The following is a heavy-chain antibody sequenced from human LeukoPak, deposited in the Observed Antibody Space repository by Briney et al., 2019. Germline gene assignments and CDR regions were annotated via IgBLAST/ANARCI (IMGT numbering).Heavy chain of an antibody. CDR3: ARNTYYYDSSGYYEGGWFDY. Sequence: ASVKVSCKASGYTFTGYYMHWVRQAPGQGLEWMGWINPNSGGTNYAQKFQGWVTMTRDTSISTAYMELSSLRSEDTAVYYCARNTYYYDSSGYYEGGWFDYWGQGTLVTVSS. J-gene: IGHJ4*02. CDR1: GYTFTGYY. V-gene: IGHV1-2*04. D-gene: IGHD3-22*01. CDR2: INPNSGGT.